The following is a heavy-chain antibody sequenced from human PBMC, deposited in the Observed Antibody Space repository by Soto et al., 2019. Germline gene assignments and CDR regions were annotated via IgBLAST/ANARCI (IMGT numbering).Heavy chain of an antibody. D-gene: IGHD3-9*01. J-gene: IGHJ4*02. CDR2: IYHSGST. Sequence: QLQLQESGSGLVKPSQTLSLTCAVSGGSISSGGYSWSWIRQPPGKGLEWIGYIYHSGSTYYNPSLKSRVTIPVDRSKNQFSLKLSSVTAADTAVYYCARSSLSPYYDILTGFDYWGQGTLVTVSS. V-gene: IGHV4-30-2*01. CDR1: GGSISSGGYS. CDR3: ARSSLSPYYDILTGFDY.